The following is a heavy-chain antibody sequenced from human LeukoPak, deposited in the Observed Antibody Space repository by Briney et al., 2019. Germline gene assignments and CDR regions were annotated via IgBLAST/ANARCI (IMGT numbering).Heavy chain of an antibody. CDR3: AKGYSSSFDRGVY. CDR2: ISGSGGST. V-gene: IGHV3-23*01. Sequence: GGSLRLSCAASGFTFSGFVISWVRQAPGKGPQWVADISGSGGSTYYADSVKGRFSVSRDNSKNTLYLQMNSLRAEDTAVYYCAKGYSSSFDRGVYWGQGTLVTVSS. D-gene: IGHD6-6*01. CDR1: GFTFSGFV. J-gene: IGHJ4*02.